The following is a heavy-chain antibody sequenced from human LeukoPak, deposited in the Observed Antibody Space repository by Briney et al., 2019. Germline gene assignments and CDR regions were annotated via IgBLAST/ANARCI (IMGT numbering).Heavy chain of an antibody. Sequence: SVTLSLNSAVYGGSFSGNYWGWLRQPPGQGLVWIVSIYDSGRTYSQPFLDSRVTISVDTTKNQFSLRLSSVTAADAAVYYCARHLPGYSNSLWYFDLWGRGTLVTVSS. V-gene: IGHV4-39*01. J-gene: IGHJ2*01. CDR3: ARHLPGYSNSLWYFDL. CDR2: IYDSGRT. D-gene: IGHD4-11*01. CDR1: GGSFSGNY.